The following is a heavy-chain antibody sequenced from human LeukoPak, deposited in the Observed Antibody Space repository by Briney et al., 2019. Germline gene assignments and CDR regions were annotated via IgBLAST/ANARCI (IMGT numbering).Heavy chain of an antibody. CDR2: IIPIFGTA. Sequence: SVKVSCKASGGTFSSYAISWVRQAPGQGLEWMGRIIPIFGTANYAQKFQGRVTITTDESTSTAHMELSSLRSEDTAVYYCARAGRDGYNPPYYFDYWGQGTLVTVSS. CDR3: ARAGRDGYNPPYYFDY. V-gene: IGHV1-69*05. CDR1: GGTFSSYA. J-gene: IGHJ4*02. D-gene: IGHD5-24*01.